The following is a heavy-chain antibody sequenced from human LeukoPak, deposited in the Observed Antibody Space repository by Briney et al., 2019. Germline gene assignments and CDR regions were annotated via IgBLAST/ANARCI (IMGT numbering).Heavy chain of an antibody. CDR3: ARGLVSRYYGSGSHDY. CDR2: ISRSGSTK. CDR1: GFTFSDYN. Sequence: GGSLRLSCAASGFTFSDYNMRWIRQAPGKGLEWVSSISRSGSTKYYADSVKGRFTISRDNAKNSLYLQMNSLRAEDTAVYYCARGLVSRYYGSGSHDYWGQGTLVTVSS. J-gene: IGHJ4*02. D-gene: IGHD3-10*01. V-gene: IGHV3-11*04.